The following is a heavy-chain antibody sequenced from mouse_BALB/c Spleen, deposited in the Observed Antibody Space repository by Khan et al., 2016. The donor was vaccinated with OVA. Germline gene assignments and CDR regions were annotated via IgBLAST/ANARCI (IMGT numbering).Heavy chain of an antibody. CDR1: GHTFTKYG. J-gene: IGHJ4*01. V-gene: IGHV9-3-1*01. CDR2: INTYTGEP. D-gene: IGHD2-10*01. Sequence: IQLVQSGPELKKPGETVKISCKASGHTFTKYGMNWVKQAPGKGLKWMGWINTYTGEPTYADDFNGRFAFSLETSASTAYLQINNLKNEDTATYFCARPPYFSYVKNNWGQGTSVTVSS. CDR3: ARPPYFSYVKNN.